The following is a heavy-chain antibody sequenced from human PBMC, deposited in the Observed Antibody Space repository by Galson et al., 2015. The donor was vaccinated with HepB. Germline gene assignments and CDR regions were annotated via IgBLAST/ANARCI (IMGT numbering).Heavy chain of an antibody. J-gene: IGHJ4*02. D-gene: IGHD5-18*01. CDR1: GFTFGDCA. V-gene: IGHV3-49*04. CDR3: TRGGRGYSNGHPDY. CDR2: IRSKAYGEIT. Sequence: SLRLSCAASGFTFGDCAMTWVRQAPGKGLEWVGFIRSKAYGEITEYAASVKGRFTISRDDSKSIAYLPMNSRKTEDTAVYYCTRGGRGYSNGHPDYWGQGTLVTVSS.